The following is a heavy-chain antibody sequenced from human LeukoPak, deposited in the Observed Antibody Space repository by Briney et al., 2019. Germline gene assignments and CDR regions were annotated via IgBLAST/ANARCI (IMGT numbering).Heavy chain of an antibody. D-gene: IGHD3-22*01. CDR2: ISWNSDSI. CDR3: AKASKTYYYDSSGYYGMDV. CDR1: GFSFDDYA. Sequence: PGGSLRLSCAASGFSFDDYAMHWVRQAPGKGLEWVSGISWNSDSIGYADSVKGRFTISRDNAKNSLYLQMNSLRAEDTALYYCAKASKTYYYDSSGYYGMDVWGQGTAVTVSS. J-gene: IGHJ6*02. V-gene: IGHV3-9*01.